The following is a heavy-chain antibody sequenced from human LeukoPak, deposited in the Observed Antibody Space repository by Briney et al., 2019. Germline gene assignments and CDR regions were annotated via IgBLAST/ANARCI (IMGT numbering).Heavy chain of an antibody. V-gene: IGHV1-2*02. CDR1: GYTFTGYY. J-gene: IGHJ4*02. CDR3: ARDPNYYDSSGYYSVFDY. Sequence: GASVKVSCKASGYTFTGYYMHWVRQAPGQGLEWMGWINPNSGGTNYAQKFQGRVTMTRDTSISTAYMELSRLRSDDTAVYYCARDPNYYDSSGYYSVFDYWGQGTLVTVSS. CDR2: INPNSGGT. D-gene: IGHD3-22*01.